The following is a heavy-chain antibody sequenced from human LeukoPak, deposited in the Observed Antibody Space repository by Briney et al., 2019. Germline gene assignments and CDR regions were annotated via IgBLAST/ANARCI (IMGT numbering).Heavy chain of an antibody. Sequence: PGGSLRLSCAASGFTFSSYAMSWVRQAPGKGLEWVSSISSSSSYIYYADSVKGRFTISRDNAKNSLYLQMNSLRAEDTAVYYCARDLSYSGSYYPGYDAFDIWGQGTMVTVSS. CDR2: ISSSSSYI. V-gene: IGHV3-21*01. D-gene: IGHD1-26*01. CDR3: ARDLSYSGSYYPGYDAFDI. J-gene: IGHJ3*02. CDR1: GFTFSSYA.